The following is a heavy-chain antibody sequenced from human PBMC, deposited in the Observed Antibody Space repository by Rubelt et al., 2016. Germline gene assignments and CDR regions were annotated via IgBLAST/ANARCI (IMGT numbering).Heavy chain of an antibody. V-gene: IGHV3-9*01. J-gene: IGHJ4*02. CDR2: IVWNIGSI. CDR1: GFTFDDYA. CDR3: AKDQG. Sequence: EVQLVESGGGLVQPGRSLRLSCAASGFTFDDYAMHWVRQAPGKGLEWVSGIVWNIGSIGYADSVKGRFTISRDNAKNSLYLQMNSLRAEDTALYYCAKDQGWGQGTLVTVSS.